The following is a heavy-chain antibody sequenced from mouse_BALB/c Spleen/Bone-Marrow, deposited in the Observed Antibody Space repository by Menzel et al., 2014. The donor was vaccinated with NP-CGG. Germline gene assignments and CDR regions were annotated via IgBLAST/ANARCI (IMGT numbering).Heavy chain of an antibody. CDR3: ARPDGNYESYFDY. J-gene: IGHJ2*01. V-gene: IGHV1S56*01. CDR1: GYTFTSCY. D-gene: IGHD2-1*01. Sequence: VQLQQSGPELVKPGASVKMSCKASGYTFTSCYIHWVKQSPGQGLGWIGWIYPGDGSTEYNEKFKGKTTLTADKSSSTAYMLLSSLTSEDSAIYFCARPDGNYESYFDYWGQGTTLTVSS. CDR2: IYPGDGST.